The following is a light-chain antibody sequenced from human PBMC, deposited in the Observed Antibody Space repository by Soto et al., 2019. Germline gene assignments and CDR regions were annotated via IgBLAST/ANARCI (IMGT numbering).Light chain of an antibody. CDR1: QSVNRN. J-gene: IGKJ4*01. V-gene: IGKV3-15*01. CDR2: GAT. CDR3: QQYNDWPPLT. Sequence: EIVMTQAPVTLSVSPGERATLSCRASQSVNRNLAWYQQKPGQAPRLLVYGATTRATGIPARFSGSGSGTEFTLTISSLQSEDFAVYYCQQYNDWPPLTFGGGTKVEIK.